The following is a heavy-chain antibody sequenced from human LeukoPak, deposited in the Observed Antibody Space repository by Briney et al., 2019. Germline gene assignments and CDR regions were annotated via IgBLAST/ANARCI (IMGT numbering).Heavy chain of an antibody. Sequence: GGSLRLSCAASGFTFSSYSMNWVRQAPGKGLEWVSYISSSSSTIYYADSVKGRFTISRDNAKNSLYLQMNSLRAEDTAVYYCARVGGPIVVVNEGFDYWGQGTLVTVSS. J-gene: IGHJ4*02. D-gene: IGHD3-22*01. CDR3: ARVGGPIVVVNEGFDY. CDR2: ISSSSSTI. V-gene: IGHV3-48*01. CDR1: GFTFSSYS.